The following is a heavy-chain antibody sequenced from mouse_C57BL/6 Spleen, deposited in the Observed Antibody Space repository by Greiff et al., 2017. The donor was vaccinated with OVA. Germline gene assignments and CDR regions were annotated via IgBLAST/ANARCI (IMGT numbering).Heavy chain of an antibody. J-gene: IGHJ2*01. V-gene: IGHV5-4*01. CDR3: ARGGLSNGFDY. CDR2: ISDGGSYT. D-gene: IGHD2-5*01. Sequence: EVQLQESGGGLVKPGGSLKLSCAASGFTFSSYAMSWVRQTPEKRLEWVATISDGGSYTYYPDNVKGRFTISRDNAKNNLYLQMSHLKSEDTAMYYCARGGLSNGFDYWGQGTTLTVSS. CDR1: GFTFSSYA.